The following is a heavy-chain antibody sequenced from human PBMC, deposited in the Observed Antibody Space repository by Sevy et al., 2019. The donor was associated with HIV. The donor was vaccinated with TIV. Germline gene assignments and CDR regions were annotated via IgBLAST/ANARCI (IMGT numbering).Heavy chain of an antibody. J-gene: IGHJ6*02. D-gene: IGHD3-22*01. CDR2: TSGYNGNT. CDR1: GYTFTRYG. V-gene: IGHV1-18*01. Sequence: ASVKVSCKASGYTFTRYGITWVRQAPGQGLEWMGWTSGYNGNTNYAQKVQGRVTMTTDMSTSTAYMELRSLKSDETAMHYCARDRNNYDSSGYPKGMDVWGQGTTVTVSS. CDR3: ARDRNNYDSSGYPKGMDV.